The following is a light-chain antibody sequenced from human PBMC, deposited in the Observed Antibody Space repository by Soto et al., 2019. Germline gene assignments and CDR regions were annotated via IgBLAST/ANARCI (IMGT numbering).Light chain of an antibody. CDR1: QSVSSN. Sequence: EIEISKSRATVSVCPGERATLSCRASQSVSSNLAWYQQKPCQAPRLLIYDASSRATGIPDRFSGGVSGTDFTLTISRLEPVDFAVDYCQRFTSYPLTFSGGTKV. J-gene: IGKJ4*01. CDR2: DAS. V-gene: IGKV3D-15*01. CDR3: QRFTSYPLT.